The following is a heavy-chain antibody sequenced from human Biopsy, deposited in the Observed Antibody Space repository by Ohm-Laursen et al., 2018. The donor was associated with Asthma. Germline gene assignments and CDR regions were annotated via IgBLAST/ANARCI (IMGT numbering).Heavy chain of an antibody. D-gene: IGHD2-21*01. CDR1: GFTFSTYG. V-gene: IGHV3-30*03. Sequence: SLRLSCAASGFTFSTYGMHRVRQAPGKGLEWVAYIAWDGINSYYADSVKGRFTISRDNSRNTLYLQKNSLRADDTAVYYCARAGESDLVGGLDVWGQGTTVIVS. J-gene: IGHJ6*02. CDR2: IAWDGINS. CDR3: ARAGESDLVGGLDV.